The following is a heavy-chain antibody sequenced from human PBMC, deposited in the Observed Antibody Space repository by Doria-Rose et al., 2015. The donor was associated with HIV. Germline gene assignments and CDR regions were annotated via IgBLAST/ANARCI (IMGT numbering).Heavy chain of an antibody. D-gene: IGHD6-13*01. J-gene: IGHJ4*02. CDR2: IFSDDER. CDR1: GVSLSSPGMG. CDR3: ARIKSSRWYHRYYFDF. V-gene: IGHV2-26*01. Sequence: QESGPVPVKPTETLTLTCTVSGVSLSSPGMGVSWIRQPPGKALEWLASIFSDDERSYKTSLKSRLTISRGTSKSQVVLTMTDMDPVDTATYYCARIKSSRWYHRYYFDFWGQGTLVIVSA.